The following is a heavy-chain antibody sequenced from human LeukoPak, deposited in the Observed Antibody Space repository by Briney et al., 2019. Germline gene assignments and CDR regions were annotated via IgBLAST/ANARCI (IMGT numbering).Heavy chain of an antibody. D-gene: IGHD2/OR15-2a*01. CDR3: ARRSSRSFDY. Sequence: GGSLRLSCAASGFTFSSYEMNWVRQAPGKGLEWVSYISSSGNTIYYADSVKGRFTISRDNAKNSLYLQMSSLRAEDTAVYYCARRSSRSFDYWGRGILVTVSS. CDR1: GFTFSSYE. CDR2: ISSSGNTI. V-gene: IGHV3-48*03. J-gene: IGHJ4*02.